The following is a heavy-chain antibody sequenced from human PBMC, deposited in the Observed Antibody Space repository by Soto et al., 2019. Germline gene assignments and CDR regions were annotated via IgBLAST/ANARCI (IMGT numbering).Heavy chain of an antibody. CDR2: ISGSGGST. V-gene: IGHV3-23*01. Sequence: GRSLRLSCAVSGFTFSSYAMSWVRQAPGKGLELVSAISGSGGSTYYADSVKGRFTISRDNSKNTLYLQMNSLRAEDTAVYYCAKDRGHRDSSSWYYYDMDVWGKGTTVTVSS. D-gene: IGHD6-13*01. CDR3: AKDRGHRDSSSWYYYDMDV. CDR1: GFTFSSYA. J-gene: IGHJ6*03.